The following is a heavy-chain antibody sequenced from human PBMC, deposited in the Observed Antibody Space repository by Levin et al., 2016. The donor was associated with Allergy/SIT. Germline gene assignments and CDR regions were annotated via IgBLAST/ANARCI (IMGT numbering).Heavy chain of an antibody. CDR3: ARHSARRRIAEFDY. J-gene: IGHJ4*02. CDR2: IYYSGST. V-gene: IGHV4-38-2*01. CDR1: GYSISSGYY. Sequence: SETLSLTCAVSGYSISSGYYWGWIRQPPGKGLEWIGSIYYSGSTYYNPSLKSRVTISVDTSKNQFSLKLSSVTAADTAVYYCARHSARRRIAEFDYWGQGTLVTVSS. D-gene: IGHD6-13*01.